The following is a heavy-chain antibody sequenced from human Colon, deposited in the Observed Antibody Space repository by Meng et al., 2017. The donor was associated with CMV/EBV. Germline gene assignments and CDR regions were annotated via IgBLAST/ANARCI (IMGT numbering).Heavy chain of an antibody. D-gene: IGHD1-1*01. J-gene: IGHJ3*02. CDR3: ARGSGTIDAFDI. Sequence: ASVKVSCKTFDYTFTNHGISWVRQAPGQGLEWMGWISGYNGNTNYAQKFQGRFTMTTDTSTSTAYMELRSLRSDDTAVYYCARGSGTIDAFDIWGQGTMVTVSS. V-gene: IGHV1-18*01. CDR2: ISGYNGNT. CDR1: DYTFTNHG.